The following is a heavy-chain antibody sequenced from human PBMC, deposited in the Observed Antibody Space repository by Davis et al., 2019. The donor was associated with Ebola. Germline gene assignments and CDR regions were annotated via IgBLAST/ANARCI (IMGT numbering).Heavy chain of an antibody. CDR1: GFTLSNDA. CDR2: LSGSGAMT. CDR3: AKDLWDFGVVAAGY. J-gene: IGHJ4*02. Sequence: GESLKISCVASGFTLSNDAMSWVRLAPGKGLEWVSGLSGSGAMTYYADSVKGRFTISRDNSKNTLYLQMNSLRAEDTAVYYCAKDLWDFGVVAAGYWGQGTLVTVSS. D-gene: IGHD2-15*01. V-gene: IGHV3-23*01.